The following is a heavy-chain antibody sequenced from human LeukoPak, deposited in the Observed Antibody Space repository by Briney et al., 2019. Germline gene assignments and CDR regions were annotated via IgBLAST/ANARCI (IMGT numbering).Heavy chain of an antibody. CDR3: ARLGHGFYDSSGYSSDAFDI. CDR1: GFTFSSYA. D-gene: IGHD3-22*01. V-gene: IGHV3-23*01. Sequence: GGSLRLSCAASGFTFSSYAMNWVRQAPGKGLEWVSAISATGGSTYYADSVKGRFTISRDNSKNTLYLQMNSLRAEDTAVYYCARLGHGFYDSSGYSSDAFDIWGQGTMVTVSS. J-gene: IGHJ3*02. CDR2: ISATGGST.